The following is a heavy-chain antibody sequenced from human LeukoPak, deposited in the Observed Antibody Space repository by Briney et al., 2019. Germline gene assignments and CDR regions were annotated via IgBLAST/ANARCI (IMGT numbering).Heavy chain of an antibody. D-gene: IGHD5-18*01. CDR2: ISGSGGTA. J-gene: IGHJ3*02. CDR1: GFTFSIYA. CDR3: AKPLRGYSYGYDAFDI. V-gene: IGHV3-23*01. Sequence: QSGGSLRLSCAASGFTFSIYAMSWVRQAPGKGLEWVSAISGSGGTAYYADSVKGRFTISRDNSKNTLYLQMNSLRAEDTAVYYCAKPLRGYSYGYDAFDIWGQGTMVTVSS.